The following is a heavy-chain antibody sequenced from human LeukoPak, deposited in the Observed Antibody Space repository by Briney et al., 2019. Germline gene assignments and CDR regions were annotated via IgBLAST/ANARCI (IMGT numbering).Heavy chain of an antibody. CDR3: ALVRGSRNGPLDP. V-gene: IGHV3-23*01. CDR2: ISGSGDNT. D-gene: IGHD3-10*01. Sequence: PGGSLRLSCAASGFTFSSYAMSWVRQAPGKGLEWVSIISGSGDNTYYADSVKGRFTISRDNSKNTLYLQMNSLRAEDTAMYYCALVRGSRNGPLDPWGQGTLVIVSS. CDR1: GFTFSSYA. J-gene: IGHJ5*02.